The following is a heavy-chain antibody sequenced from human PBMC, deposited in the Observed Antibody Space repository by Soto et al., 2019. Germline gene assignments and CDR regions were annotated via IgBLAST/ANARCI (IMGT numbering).Heavy chain of an antibody. CDR2: IYYSGST. CDR1: GGSISSYY. J-gene: IGHJ5*02. D-gene: IGHD5-18*01. CDR3: ARREYSYGQRGPWFDP. Sequence: SETLSLTCTVSGGSISSYYWSWIRQPPGKGLEWIGYIYYSGSTNYNPSLKSRVTISVDTSKNQFSLKLSSVTAADTAVYYCARREYSYGQRGPWFDPWGQGTLVTVSS. V-gene: IGHV4-59*08.